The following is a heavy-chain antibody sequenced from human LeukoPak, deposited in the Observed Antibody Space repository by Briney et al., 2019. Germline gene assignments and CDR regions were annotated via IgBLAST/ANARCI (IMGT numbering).Heavy chain of an antibody. CDR2: MNSRGDYS. D-gene: IGHD3-10*02. CDR1: GFNFSSYN. V-gene: IGHV3-21*01. J-gene: IGHJ6*04. CDR3: AELGITMIGGV. Sequence: PGGSLRLSCAASGFNFSSYNMNWVRQAPGKGLQRVSSMNSRGDYSYYPESMKGRFTISRDNAKNSLYLQMNSLRAEDTAVYYCAELGITMIGGVWGKGTTVTISS.